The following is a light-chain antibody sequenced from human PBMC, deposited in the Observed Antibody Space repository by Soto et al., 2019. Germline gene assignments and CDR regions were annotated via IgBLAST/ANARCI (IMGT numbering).Light chain of an antibody. J-gene: IGKJ4*01. CDR1: QDIGNF. CDR3: QKYNSAPLT. V-gene: IGKV1-27*01. CDR2: GAS. Sequence: IQMTQSPSSLSASPGDSVTITCRASQDIGNFLAWYQQKPGTVAKLLIYGASTLQSGVPSRFSGSGSETNFALTIASLQAEDAASYYCQKYNSAPLTFGGGTKVEI.